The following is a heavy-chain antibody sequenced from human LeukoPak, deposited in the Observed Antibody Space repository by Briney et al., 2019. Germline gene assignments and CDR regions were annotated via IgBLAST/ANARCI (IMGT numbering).Heavy chain of an antibody. CDR1: GFTFSSYS. Sequence: GGSLRLSCAASGFTFSSYSMNWVRQAPGKGLEWVSSISSSSSYIYYADSVKGRFTISRDNAKNSLYLQMNSLRAVDTAVYYCARDHMGPPDPWYFDLWGRGTLVTVSS. CDR3: ARDHMGPPDPWYFDL. V-gene: IGHV3-21*01. J-gene: IGHJ2*01. CDR2: ISSSSSYI.